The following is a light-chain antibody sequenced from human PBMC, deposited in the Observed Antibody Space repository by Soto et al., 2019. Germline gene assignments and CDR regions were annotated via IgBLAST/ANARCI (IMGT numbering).Light chain of an antibody. V-gene: IGKV3-15*01. J-gene: IGKJ2*01. CDR2: GAS. Sequence: EIVMTQSPATLSVSPGERATLSCRASQSVSSNLAWYQQKPGQAPRLLIYGASTMATGIPARFSGNGSGTEFTLTISSLQSEDFAVCYCQQYNNWPLHTFGQGTKLGIK. CDR1: QSVSSN. CDR3: QQYNNWPLHT.